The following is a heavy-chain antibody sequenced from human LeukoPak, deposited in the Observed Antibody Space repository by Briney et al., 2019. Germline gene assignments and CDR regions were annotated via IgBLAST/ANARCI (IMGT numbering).Heavy chain of an antibody. CDR3: ASTYGSGSYSTPVFDY. J-gene: IGHJ4*02. CDR2: IYYSGST. V-gene: IGHV4-39*07. D-gene: IGHD3-10*01. Sequence: SETLSLTCTVSGGSISSSSYYWGWIRQPPGKGLEWIGSIYYSGSTNYNPSLKSRVTISVDTSKNQFSLKLSSVTAADTAVYYCASTYGSGSYSTPVFDYWGQGTLVTVSS. CDR1: GGSISSSSYY.